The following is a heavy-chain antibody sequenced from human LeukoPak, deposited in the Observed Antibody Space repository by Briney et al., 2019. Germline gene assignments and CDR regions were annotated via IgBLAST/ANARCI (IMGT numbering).Heavy chain of an antibody. CDR1: GFTFSDYY. CDR3: ARDTGGGAHYYYYGMDV. J-gene: IGHJ6*02. D-gene: IGHD2-8*02. Sequence: PGGSLRLSCAASGFTFSDYYMSWIRQAPGKGLEWVSYISSSGSTIYYADSVKGRFTISRDNAKNPLYLQMNSLRAEDTAVYYCARDTGGGAHYYYYGMDVWGQGTTVTVSS. V-gene: IGHV3-11*01. CDR2: ISSSGSTI.